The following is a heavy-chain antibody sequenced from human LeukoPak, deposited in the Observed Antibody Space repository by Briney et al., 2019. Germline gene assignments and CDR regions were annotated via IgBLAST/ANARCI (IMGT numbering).Heavy chain of an antibody. CDR2: IYYSGST. D-gene: IGHD3-22*01. Sequence: SETLSLTCTVSGGSVSSGSYYWSWIRQPPGKGLEWIGHIYYSGSTNYNPSLKSRVTISVDTSKNQFSLKLSSVTAADTAVYYCARVGYYDSSGYYYWFDPWGQGTLVTVSS. V-gene: IGHV4-61*01. CDR1: GGSVSSGSYY. CDR3: ARVGYYDSSGYYYWFDP. J-gene: IGHJ5*02.